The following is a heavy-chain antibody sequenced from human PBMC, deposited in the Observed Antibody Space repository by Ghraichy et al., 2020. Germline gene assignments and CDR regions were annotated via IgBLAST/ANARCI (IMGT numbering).Heavy chain of an antibody. CDR2: MWADGKKQ. CDR3: ARDRSYYADDQ. Sequence: GSLRLSCVASGFNINSHGMHWVRQTPGKGLEWAAVMWADGKKQHYADSVKGRFTISRDTFKNTVYLQMNSVRVEDTAVYYCARDRSYYADDQWGQGTLVTVSS. J-gene: IGHJ5*02. D-gene: IGHD3-16*01. V-gene: IGHV3-33*01. CDR1: GFNINSHG.